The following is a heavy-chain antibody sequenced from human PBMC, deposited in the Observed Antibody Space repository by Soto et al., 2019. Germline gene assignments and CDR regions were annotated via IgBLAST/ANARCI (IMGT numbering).Heavy chain of an antibody. D-gene: IGHD3-10*01. CDR2: IYYSGST. CDR1: GDSISSYH. CDR3: ARDSEDAYNYYGMDV. Sequence: SETRSLTCTVSGDSISSYHWSWIRQPPGKGLEWIGYIYYSGSTNYNPSLKSRVTISVDTSKNQFSLKLRSVTAADTAVYYCARDSEDAYNYYGMDVWGQGTTVTVSS. V-gene: IGHV4-59*01. J-gene: IGHJ6*01.